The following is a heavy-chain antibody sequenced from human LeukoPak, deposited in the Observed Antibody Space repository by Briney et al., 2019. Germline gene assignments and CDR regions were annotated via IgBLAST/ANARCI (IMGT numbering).Heavy chain of an antibody. CDR3: AKVGRRPPNWFDP. V-gene: IGHV3-21*04. D-gene: IGHD1-1*01. CDR2: ISSGSTYI. CDR1: GFTFSSHS. J-gene: IGHJ5*02. Sequence: GGSLGLSCAACGFTFSSHSMNWVRQAPGKGLEWVSSISSGSTYIYYADSVKGRFTISRDNSKNTLYLQMNSLRAEDTAVYYCAKVGRRPPNWFDPWGQGTLVTVSS.